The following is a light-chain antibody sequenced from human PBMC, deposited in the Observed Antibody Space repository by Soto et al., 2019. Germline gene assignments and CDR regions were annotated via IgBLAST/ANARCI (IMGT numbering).Light chain of an antibody. V-gene: IGKV1-5*03. CDR2: KAS. CDR3: QQYSTYSRT. J-gene: IGKJ1*01. CDR1: QSISMS. Sequence: DIQMTQSPSTLSASVGDRGTITCRASQSISMSLAWYQQKPGKAPKLLIYKASSLESGVPSRFSGSISGTEFTLTISSLQPDDFATYYCQQYSTYSRTFGQGTKVEIK.